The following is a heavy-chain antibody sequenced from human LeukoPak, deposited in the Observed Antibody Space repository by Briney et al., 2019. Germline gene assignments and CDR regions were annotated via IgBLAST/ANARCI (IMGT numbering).Heavy chain of an antibody. CDR3: AREPYSSSSDRHEKAFDY. Sequence: GVSVKVSCKASGYTFTGYYMHWVRQAPGQGLEWMGWINPNSGGTNYAQKFQGRVTVLRDTSINTIYLDLTSLTSDDTAVYYCAREPYSSSSDRHEKAFDYWGQGTLVTVSS. CDR1: GYTFTGYY. V-gene: IGHV1-2*02. D-gene: IGHD6-6*01. J-gene: IGHJ4*02. CDR2: INPNSGGT.